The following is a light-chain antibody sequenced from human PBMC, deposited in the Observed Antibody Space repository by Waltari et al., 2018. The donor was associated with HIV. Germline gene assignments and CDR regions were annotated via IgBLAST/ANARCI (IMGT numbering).Light chain of an antibody. Sequence: DILMTQSPHSLPLSLGETATINCKSSQSIVYSSYNKNYLAWYQQKAGQPPKLLISWASTRESGVPDRFSGSGSGTDFSLTISSLQAEDVAVYYCQQYYTPPFTFGPGTKVDI. J-gene: IGKJ3*01. CDR2: WAS. CDR3: QQYYTPPFT. CDR1: QSIVYSSYNKNY. V-gene: IGKV4-1*01.